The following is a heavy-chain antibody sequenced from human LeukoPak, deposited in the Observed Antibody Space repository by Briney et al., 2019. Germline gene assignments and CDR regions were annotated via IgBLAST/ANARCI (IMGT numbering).Heavy chain of an antibody. CDR3: ARGYQNWFDP. CDR2: IYYSRST. V-gene: IGHV4-59*12. CDR1: GGCIGSYY. J-gene: IGHJ5*02. D-gene: IGHD2-2*01. Sequence: PSETLSLTCTVSGGCIGSYYCSWIRQSPGKGLEWIGYIYYSRSTNYNPSLKSRVTISADTSKNQFSLKLSSVTAADTAVYYCARGYQNWFDPWGQGTLVTVSS.